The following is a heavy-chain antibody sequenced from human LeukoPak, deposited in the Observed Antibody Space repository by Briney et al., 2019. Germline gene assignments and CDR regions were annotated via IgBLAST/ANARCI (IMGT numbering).Heavy chain of an antibody. CDR1: GFTFDDYA. D-gene: IGHD6-19*01. Sequence: GGSLRLSCAASGFTFDDYAMHWVRQAPGKGLEWASGISWNSGSIGYADSVKGRFTISRDNAKNSLYLQMNSLRAEDTALYYCAKVATPYSSGWYYFDYWGQGTLVTVSS. CDR3: AKVATPYSSGWYYFDY. CDR2: ISWNSGSI. J-gene: IGHJ4*02. V-gene: IGHV3-9*01.